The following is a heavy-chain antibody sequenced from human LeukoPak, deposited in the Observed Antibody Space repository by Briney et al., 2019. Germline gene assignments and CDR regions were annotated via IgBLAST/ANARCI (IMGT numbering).Heavy chain of an antibody. CDR2: VYSSGST. D-gene: IGHD6-19*01. Sequence: PSETQSLTCTVSGGSISSYYWSWIRQPAGKGLEWIGRVYSSGSTNYNPSLKTRVTMSVDTSQNHLSLKLSSVTAADTAVYYCARDLYSSGWGYFDYWGQGTLVTVSS. CDR3: ARDLYSSGWGYFDY. CDR1: GGSISSYY. V-gene: IGHV4-4*07. J-gene: IGHJ4*02.